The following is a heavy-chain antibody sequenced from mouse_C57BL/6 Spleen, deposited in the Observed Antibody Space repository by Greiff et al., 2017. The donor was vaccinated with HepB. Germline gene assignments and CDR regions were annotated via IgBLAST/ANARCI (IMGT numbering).Heavy chain of an antibody. J-gene: IGHJ2*01. D-gene: IGHD1-1*01. CDR1: GFTFSSYA. V-gene: IGHV5-9-1*02. Sequence: EVMLVESGEGLVKPGGSLKLSCAASGFTFSSYAMSWVRQTPEKRLEWVAYISSGGDYIYYADTVKGRLAISRDNARNTLYLQMSSLKSEDTAMYYCTRERDYYGSSYADYWGQGTTLTVSS. CDR2: ISSGGDYI. CDR3: TRERDYYGSSYADY.